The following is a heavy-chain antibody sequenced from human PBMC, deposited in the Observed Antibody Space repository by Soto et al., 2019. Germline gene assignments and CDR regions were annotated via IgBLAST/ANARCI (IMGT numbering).Heavy chain of an antibody. CDR3: ARYCSGGSCPFDY. J-gene: IGHJ4*02. Sequence: GASVKVSCKASGGTFSSYAISWVRQAPGQGLEWMGGIIPIFGTANYAQKFQGRVTITANKSTSTAYMELSSLRSEDTAVYYCARYCSGGSCPFDYWGQGTLVTVSS. CDR1: GGTFSSYA. V-gene: IGHV1-69*06. CDR2: IIPIFGTA. D-gene: IGHD2-15*01.